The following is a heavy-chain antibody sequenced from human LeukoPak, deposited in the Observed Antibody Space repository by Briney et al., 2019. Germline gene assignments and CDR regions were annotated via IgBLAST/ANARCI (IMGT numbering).Heavy chain of an antibody. CDR1: GGSVRSYW. D-gene: IGHD1-26*01. CDR3: ARQGYTVSYYFLDY. Sequence: SETLSLTCDVSGGSVRSYWWGWVRQPAGKGLEWLGRIYSTGSTRFNPSLKSRLTMSIDTSTNQFSLKLTSVTAADTAVYFCARQGYTVSYYFLDYWSQGTLVTVSS. J-gene: IGHJ4*02. CDR2: IYSTGST. V-gene: IGHV4-4*07.